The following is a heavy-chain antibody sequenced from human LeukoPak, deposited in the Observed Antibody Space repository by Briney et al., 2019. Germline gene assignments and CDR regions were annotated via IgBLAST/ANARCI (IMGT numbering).Heavy chain of an antibody. CDR1: GGSFSGYY. J-gene: IGHJ4*02. V-gene: IGHV4-34*01. D-gene: IGHD4-17*01. CDR2: INHSGST. CDR3: ARGQERPVYGDSLYYFDY. Sequence: SETLSLTCAVYGGSFSGYYWSWIRQPPGKGLEWIGEINHSGSTNYNPSPKSRVTISVDTSKNQFSLKLSSVTAADTAVYYCARGQERPVYGDSLYYFDYWGQGTLVTVSS.